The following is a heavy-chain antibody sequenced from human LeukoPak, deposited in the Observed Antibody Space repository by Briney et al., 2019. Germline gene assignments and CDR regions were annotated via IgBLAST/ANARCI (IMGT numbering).Heavy chain of an antibody. D-gene: IGHD5-24*01. CDR1: GGSISSYY. CDR3: ARDRSGGWLQFSAFDI. V-gene: IGHV4-4*07. J-gene: IGHJ3*02. CDR2: IYTSGST. Sequence: SETLSLTCTVSGGSISSYYWSWIRQPAGKGLEWIGLIYTSGSTNYNPSLKSRVTMSVDTSKNQFSLKLSSVTAADTAVYYCARDRSGGWLQFSAFDIWGQGTMVTVSS.